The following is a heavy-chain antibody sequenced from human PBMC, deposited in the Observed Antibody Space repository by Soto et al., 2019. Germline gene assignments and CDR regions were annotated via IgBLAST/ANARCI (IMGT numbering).Heavy chain of an antibody. CDR1: GDSLTRNY. CDR3: ARVAVGATLYFDY. J-gene: IGHJ4*02. CDR2: IYHSRST. V-gene: IGHV4-59*12. D-gene: IGHD1-26*01. Sequence: SETLSLTCTVSGDSLTRNYWSWIRQPPGKGLEWIGYIYHSRSTYYNPSLKSRVTISVDRSKNQFSLKLSSVTAVDTAVYYCARVAVGATLYFDYWGQGTLVTVSS.